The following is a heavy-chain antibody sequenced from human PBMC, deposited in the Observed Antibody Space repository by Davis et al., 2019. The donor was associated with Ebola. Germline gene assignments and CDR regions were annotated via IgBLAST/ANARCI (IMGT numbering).Heavy chain of an antibody. V-gene: IGHV4-39*01. Sequence: SETLSLTCNVSGGSIRSSSHYWGWIRQPPGAGLEWIGSVYYTGTSFYNASLKSQVTISVDTSRRQFSLRLRSVTAADTAVYFCARQLEGGRIPSWYFDLWGRGALVVVSS. CDR2: VYYTGTS. CDR3: ARQLEGGRIPSWYFDL. D-gene: IGHD3-16*01. CDR1: GGSIRSSSHY. J-gene: IGHJ2*01.